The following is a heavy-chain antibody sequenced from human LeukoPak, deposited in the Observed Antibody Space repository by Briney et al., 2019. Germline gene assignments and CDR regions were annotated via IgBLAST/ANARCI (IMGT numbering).Heavy chain of an antibody. J-gene: IGHJ2*01. CDR2: ISYSGST. CDR1: GDSISTYS. D-gene: IGHD3-10*01. CDR3: AKAMSSAWNFDL. Sequence: SETLSLTCTVSGDSISTYSWIWIRQPPGKGLECIGYISYSGSTNFNPSLQSRVPMSVATSKNQFSLKLNSVTAADTAVYYCAKAMSSAWNFDLWGRGTLVTVSS. V-gene: IGHV4-59*01.